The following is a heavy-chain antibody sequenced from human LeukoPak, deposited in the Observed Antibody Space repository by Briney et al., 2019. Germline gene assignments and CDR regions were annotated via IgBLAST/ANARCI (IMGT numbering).Heavy chain of an antibody. D-gene: IGHD2-2*01. CDR3: AREKGECSSTSCYHGYFDY. CDR2: IYYSGST. Sequence: SETLSLTCTVSGGSISSGDYYWSWIRQPPGKGLEWIGYIYYSGSTYYNPSLKSRVTISVDTSKNQFSLKLSSVTAADTAVYYCAREKGECSSTSCYHGYFDYWGQGTLVTVSS. CDR1: GGSISSGDYY. J-gene: IGHJ4*02. V-gene: IGHV4-30-4*08.